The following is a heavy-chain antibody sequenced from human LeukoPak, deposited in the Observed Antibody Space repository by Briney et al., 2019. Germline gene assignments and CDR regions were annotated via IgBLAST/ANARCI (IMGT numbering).Heavy chain of an antibody. Sequence: PGGSLRLSCAASGFTFSSYSMNWVRQAPGKGLGWVSYISSSSSTIYYADSVKGRFTISRDNAKNSLYLQMNSLRAEDTAVYYCARDSLVHYYDSSGYYGPFDYWGQGTLVTVSS. V-gene: IGHV3-48*04. CDR2: ISSSSSTI. CDR1: GFTFSSYS. CDR3: ARDSLVHYYDSSGYYGPFDY. J-gene: IGHJ4*02. D-gene: IGHD3-22*01.